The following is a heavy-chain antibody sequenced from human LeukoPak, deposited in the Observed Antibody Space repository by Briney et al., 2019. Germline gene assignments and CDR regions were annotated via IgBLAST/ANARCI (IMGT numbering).Heavy chain of an antibody. J-gene: IGHJ3*02. Sequence: GGSLRLSCAASGSTFRTYSMNWVRQAPGKGLEWVSYIDSSSSTTYYADSVKGQFTISRDNAKNSLYLQMNSLRDEDTAVYYCARCLCDSCRGDDAFVIWLQGTMVTVSS. CDR1: GSTFRTYS. CDR3: ARCLCDSCRGDDAFVI. V-gene: IGHV3-48*02. D-gene: IGHD2-2*01. CDR2: IDSSSSTT.